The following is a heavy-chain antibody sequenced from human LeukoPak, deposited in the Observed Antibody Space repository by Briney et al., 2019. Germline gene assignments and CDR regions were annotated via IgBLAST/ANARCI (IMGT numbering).Heavy chain of an antibody. D-gene: IGHD3-16*02. Sequence: GSLRLSCVASGLSISGQWMNWVRQAPGQGLEWVANIKHDGSEEYYVDSVKGRFTVSRDDGRNSVSLQMNSVRAEDTAVYYCGYTNNFYHWGQGTLVVVSS. CDR3: GYTNNFYH. V-gene: IGHV3-7*01. J-gene: IGHJ4*02. CDR2: IKHDGSEE. CDR1: GLSISGQW.